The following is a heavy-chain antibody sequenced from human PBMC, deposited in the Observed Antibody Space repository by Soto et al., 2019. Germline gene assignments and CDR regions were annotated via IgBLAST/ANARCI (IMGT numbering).Heavy chain of an antibody. J-gene: IGHJ4*02. CDR3: AHRVLRAVFGLVTTTAIYFDF. CDR1: GFSLTTSGVG. D-gene: IGHD3-3*01. Sequence: QITLNESGPTQVKPRQTLTLTCTFSGFSLTTSGVGVGWIRQSPGKAPEGLALIYWDDDKRYSPSLKSRLTSTKETSKNPVVLTMADLDPADTATYYCAHRVLRAVFGLVTTTAIYFDFGGKGTPVAVSS. CDR2: IYWDDDK. V-gene: IGHV2-5*02.